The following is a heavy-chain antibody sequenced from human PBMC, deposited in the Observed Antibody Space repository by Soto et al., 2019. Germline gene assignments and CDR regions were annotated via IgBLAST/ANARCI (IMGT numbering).Heavy chain of an antibody. J-gene: IGHJ1*01. Sequence: GGSLRLSCSASGFTFSSYAMHWVRQAPGKGLEYVSAISSNGGSTYYADSVKGRFTISRDNSKNTLYLQMSSLRAEDTAVYYCVKDRLLDTAMEPSIFQHWGHGTLVTVSS. CDR3: VKDRLLDTAMEPSIFQH. CDR2: ISSNGGST. V-gene: IGHV3-64D*08. CDR1: GFTFSSYA. D-gene: IGHD5-18*01.